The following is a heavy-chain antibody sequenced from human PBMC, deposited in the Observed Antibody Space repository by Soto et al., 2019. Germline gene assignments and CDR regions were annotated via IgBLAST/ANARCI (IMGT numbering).Heavy chain of an antibody. CDR3: ARDPDGSGSYYRRAFDY. V-gene: IGHV3-33*01. Sequence: QVQLVESGGGVVQPGRSLRLSCAASGFTFSSYGMHWVRQAPGKGLAGVAVIWYDGSNKYYADSVKGRFTISRDNSKNTLYLQMNSLRAEDTAVYYCARDPDGSGSYYRRAFDYWGQGTLVTVSS. J-gene: IGHJ4*02. CDR1: GFTFSSYG. CDR2: IWYDGSNK. D-gene: IGHD3-10*01.